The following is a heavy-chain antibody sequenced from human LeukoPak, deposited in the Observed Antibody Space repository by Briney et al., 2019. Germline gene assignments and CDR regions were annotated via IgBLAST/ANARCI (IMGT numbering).Heavy chain of an antibody. V-gene: IGHV4-4*02. J-gene: IGHJ4*02. Sequence: SGTLSLTCAVSGDSISSTNWWNWVRQPPGKGLEWIGEIDHRGNTNYNPSLKSRVSISADKSKNQFSLKLSSVTAADTAVYYCARGHGPGYWGQGTLVTVSA. CDR2: IDHRGNT. CDR1: GDSISSTNW. CDR3: ARGHGPGY.